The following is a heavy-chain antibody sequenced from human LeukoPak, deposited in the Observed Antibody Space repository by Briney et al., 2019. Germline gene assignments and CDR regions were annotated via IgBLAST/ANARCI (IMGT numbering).Heavy chain of an antibody. D-gene: IGHD3-3*01. V-gene: IGHV4-34*01. CDR2: INHSGST. CDR1: GGSFSGYY. J-gene: IGHJ6*03. CDR3: ARLGVAPIYYYMDV. Sequence: SETLSLTCAVYGGSFSGYYWSWIRQPPGKGLEWIGEINHSGSTNYNPSLKSRVTISVDTSKNQFSLKLSSVTAADTAVYYCARLGVAPIYYYMDVWGKGTTVTVSS.